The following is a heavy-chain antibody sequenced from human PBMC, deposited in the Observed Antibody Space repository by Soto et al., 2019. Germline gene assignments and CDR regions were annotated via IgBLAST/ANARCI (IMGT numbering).Heavy chain of an antibody. CDR3: ARGDRGAFDL. D-gene: IGHD1-26*01. V-gene: IGHV3-74*01. CDR1: GFTFSYYW. CDR2: IHSDGSST. Sequence: EVQLVESGGGLVQPGESLRLSCAASGFTFSYYWMHWVRQAPGKGLVWVSRIHSDGSSTTYADSVKGRFTISRDNARNTVYLQMNSRRGEDTAVYYCARGDRGAFDLWGQGTVVTVSS. J-gene: IGHJ3*01.